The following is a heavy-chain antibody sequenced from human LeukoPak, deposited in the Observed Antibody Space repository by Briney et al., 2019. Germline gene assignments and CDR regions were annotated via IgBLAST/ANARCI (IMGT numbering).Heavy chain of an antibody. V-gene: IGHV3-48*01. J-gene: IGHJ4*02. CDR2: ISGTSSTT. D-gene: IGHD5-12*01. CDR1: GFTFSGHS. Sequence: GGSLRLSCVASGFTFSGHSMTWVRQAPGKGLEWVSYISGTSSTTYYADSVKGRFTISRDNSKNTLYLQMNSLRAEDTAVYYYARSDSGWLDYWGQGTLVTVSS. CDR3: ARSDSGWLDY.